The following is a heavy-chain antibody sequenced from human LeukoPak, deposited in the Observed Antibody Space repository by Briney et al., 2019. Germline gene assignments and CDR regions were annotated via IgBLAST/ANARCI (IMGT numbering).Heavy chain of an antibody. CDR3: ASQTGYCSSTSCSVDY. V-gene: IGHV3-48*03. J-gene: IGHJ4*02. Sequence: QAGGSLRLSCAASGFTFSSYEMNWVRQAPGKGLEWVSYISSSGSTIYYADSVKGRFTISRDNAKNSLYLQMNSLRAEDTAVYYCASQTGYCSSTSCSVDYWGQGTLVTVSS. CDR2: ISSSGSTI. D-gene: IGHD2-2*01. CDR1: GFTFSSYE.